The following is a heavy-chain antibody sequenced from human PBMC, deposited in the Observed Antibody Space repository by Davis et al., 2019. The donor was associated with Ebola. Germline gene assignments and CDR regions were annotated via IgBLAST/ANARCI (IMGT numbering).Heavy chain of an antibody. CDR2: SSTSNGNT. Sequence: ASVKVSCKASGYTFTRYDINWVRQAPGQGLEWMGWSSTSNGNTHYAQRLQGRVTMTTDTSTNTAYMELRSLTSDDTAIYYCVRDFWSYFTDYWGQGTLVTVSS. CDR3: VRDFWSYFTDY. V-gene: IGHV1-18*01. D-gene: IGHD3-10*01. CDR1: GYTFTRYD. J-gene: IGHJ4*02.